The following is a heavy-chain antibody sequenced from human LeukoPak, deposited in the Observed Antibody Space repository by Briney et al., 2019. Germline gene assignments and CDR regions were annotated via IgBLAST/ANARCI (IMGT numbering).Heavy chain of an antibody. CDR1: GYTFTSYG. J-gene: IGHJ4*02. D-gene: IGHD3-22*01. CDR3: ARGRRGYYYDSSGYYHFDY. CDR2: ISAYNGNT. Sequence: ASVKVSCKASGYTFTSYGISWVRQATGQGLEWMGWISAYNGNTNYAQKLQGRVTMTTDTSTSTAYMELRSLRSDDTAVYYCARGRRGYYYDSSGYYHFDYWGQGTLVTVSS. V-gene: IGHV1-18*01.